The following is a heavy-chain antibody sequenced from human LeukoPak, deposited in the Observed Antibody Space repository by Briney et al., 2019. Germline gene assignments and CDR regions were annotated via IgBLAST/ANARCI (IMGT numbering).Heavy chain of an antibody. D-gene: IGHD3-10*01. Sequence: GGSLRLFCAASGFTFSTYAMHWVRQGPGKGLEWVAVISYDGSNKYYAASVKGRFTISRDNSKNTLYLQMSSLSAEDTAVYYCARTTTPHYYGSGSYALGYWGQGTLVTVPS. V-gene: IGHV3-30-3*01. CDR1: GFTFSTYA. J-gene: IGHJ4*02. CDR2: ISYDGSNK. CDR3: ARTTTPHYYGSGSYALGY.